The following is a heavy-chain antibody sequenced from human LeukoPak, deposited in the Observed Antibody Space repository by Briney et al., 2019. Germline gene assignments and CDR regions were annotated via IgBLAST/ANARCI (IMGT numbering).Heavy chain of an antibody. D-gene: IGHD6-19*01. V-gene: IGHV4-39*07. CDR2: IYYSGST. CDR1: GGSISGSSYF. J-gene: IGHJ4*02. CDR3: ARMYSSGWYRDY. Sequence: SETLSLTCTVSGGSISGSSYFWGWIRQPPGKGLEWIGSIYYSGSTYYNPSLKSRVTISVDTSKNQFSLKLSSVTAADTAVYYCARMYSSGWYRDYWGQGTLVTVSS.